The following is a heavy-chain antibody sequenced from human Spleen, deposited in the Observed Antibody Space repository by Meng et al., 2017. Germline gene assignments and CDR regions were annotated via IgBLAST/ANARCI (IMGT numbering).Heavy chain of an antibody. CDR3: ARDLGWVLFDY. CDR1: GFTFSSYA. D-gene: IGHD3-3*01. Sequence: GGSLRLSCAASGFTFSSYAMHWVRQSPGKGLEWISRIVSDGGITTYADSVKGRFTVSRDNAKNTLYLQMNSLRADDTAVYYCARDLGWVLFDYWGQGALVIVSS. V-gene: IGHV3-74*01. J-gene: IGHJ4*02. CDR2: IVSDGGIT.